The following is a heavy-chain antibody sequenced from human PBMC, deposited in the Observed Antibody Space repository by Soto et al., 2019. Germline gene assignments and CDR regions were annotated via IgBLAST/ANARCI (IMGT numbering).Heavy chain of an antibody. CDR1: GGSISSYY. J-gene: IGHJ4*02. Sequence: PSETLSLTCTVSGGSISSYYWSWIRQPPGKGLEWIGYIYYSGSTNYNPSLKSRVTISVDTSKNQFSLKLSSVTAADTAVYYCARLNMVRGVIIFDYWGQGTLVTVS. D-gene: IGHD3-10*01. V-gene: IGHV4-59*08. CDR3: ARLNMVRGVIIFDY. CDR2: IYYSGST.